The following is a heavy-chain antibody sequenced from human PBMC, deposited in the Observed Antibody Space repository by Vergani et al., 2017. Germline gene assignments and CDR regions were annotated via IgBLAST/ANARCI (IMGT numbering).Heavy chain of an antibody. Sequence: VKLQESGPGLVKPSETLSLTCTVSGTSVNSYYWRWIRQPPGKGLEVVSVIYSGGSTYYADSVKGRFIISRDNSKNTLYLQMNSLRAEDTAVYYCASSKDPGTFDYWGQGTLVTVSS. V-gene: IGHV3-66*01. CDR1: GTSVNSYY. CDR2: IYSGGST. D-gene: IGHD2-2*01. CDR3: ASSKDPGTFDY. J-gene: IGHJ4*02.